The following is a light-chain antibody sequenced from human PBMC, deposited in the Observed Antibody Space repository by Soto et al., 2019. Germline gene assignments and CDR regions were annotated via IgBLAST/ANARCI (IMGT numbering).Light chain of an antibody. CDR1: SSDLGDYNY. CDR3: SSSTSTTTLS. Sequence: QSVLTRPASVSGSPGQSITISCTGTSSDLGDYNYVSWYQHHPGNAPKLIIYAASNRPPGVSNRFSGSKSGNTASLTISGLQAEDEAEYYCSSSTSTTTLSFGGGTKVTVL. V-gene: IGLV2-14*01. CDR2: AAS. J-gene: IGLJ2*01.